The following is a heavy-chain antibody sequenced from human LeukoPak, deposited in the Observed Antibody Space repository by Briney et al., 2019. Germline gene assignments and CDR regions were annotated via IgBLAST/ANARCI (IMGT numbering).Heavy chain of an antibody. J-gene: IGHJ4*02. CDR3: AKGTMDGGQYYYDSS. CDR2: ISGSGGGT. Sequence: GGSLRLSCAASGFTFTTYAMSWVRQAPGKGLEWVSLISGSGGGTYYADSVKGRLTISRDNSKNTLYLQMNSLRVEDTAVYYCAKGTMDGGQYYYDSSGGQGTLVTVSS. CDR1: GFTFTTYA. D-gene: IGHD3-22*01. V-gene: IGHV3-23*01.